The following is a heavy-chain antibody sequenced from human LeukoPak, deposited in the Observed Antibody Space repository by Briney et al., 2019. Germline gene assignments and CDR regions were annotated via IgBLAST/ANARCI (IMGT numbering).Heavy chain of an antibody. J-gene: IGHJ5*02. CDR2: INPSGGST. D-gene: IGHD3-10*01. Sequence: ASVKVSCKVSGYTLTELSMHWVRQAPGQGLEWMGIINPSGGSTSYAQKFQGRVTMTRDTSTSTVYMELSSLRSEDTAVYYCARVYPYGSGSYSFDPWGQGTLVTVSS. CDR3: ARVYPYGSGSYSFDP. V-gene: IGHV1-46*01. CDR1: GYTLTELS.